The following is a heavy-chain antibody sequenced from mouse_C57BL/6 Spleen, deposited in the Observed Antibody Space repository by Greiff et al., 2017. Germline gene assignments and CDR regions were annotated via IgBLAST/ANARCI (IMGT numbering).Heavy chain of an antibody. V-gene: IGHV5-4*01. J-gene: IGHJ3*01. CDR3: ARDWDGPFAY. D-gene: IGHD4-1*01. Sequence: EVHLVESGGGLVKPGGSLKLSCAASGFTFSSYAMSWVRQTPEKRLEWVATISDGGSYTYYPDNVKGRFTISRDNAKNNLYLQMSHLKSEDTAMYYCARDWDGPFAYWGQGTLVTVSA. CDR1: GFTFSSYA. CDR2: ISDGGSYT.